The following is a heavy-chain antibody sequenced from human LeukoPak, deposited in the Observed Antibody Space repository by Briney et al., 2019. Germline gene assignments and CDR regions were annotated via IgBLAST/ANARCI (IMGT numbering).Heavy chain of an antibody. J-gene: IGHJ2*01. CDR3: ARGRRDGYNFYWYFDL. Sequence: SQTLSLICTVSGGSISSGSYYWSWIRQPAGKGLEWIGCIFPSGSTNYNSSLKSRVTISVDTSKNQFSLKVSSVTAADTAVYYCARGRRDGYNFYWYFDLWGRGTLVTVSS. CDR2: IFPSGST. D-gene: IGHD5-24*01. CDR1: GGSISSGSYY. V-gene: IGHV4-61*02.